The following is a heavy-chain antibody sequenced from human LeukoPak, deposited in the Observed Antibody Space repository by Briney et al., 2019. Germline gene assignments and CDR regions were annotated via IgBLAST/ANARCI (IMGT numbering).Heavy chain of an antibody. CDR1: GYTFSTYY. Sequence: GASVKVSCKASGYTFSTYYVHWVRQTPGQGLEWMGMVNPNGRSTNYAQRFQGRVSMTTDTSTSTVYMELTGLASEDTAVYYCAKERSVPPTIFGVLIIQDAFDVWGQGTMVTVSS. CDR3: AKERSVPPTIFGVLIIQDAFDV. V-gene: IGHV1-46*01. D-gene: IGHD3-3*01. CDR2: VNPNGRST. J-gene: IGHJ3*01.